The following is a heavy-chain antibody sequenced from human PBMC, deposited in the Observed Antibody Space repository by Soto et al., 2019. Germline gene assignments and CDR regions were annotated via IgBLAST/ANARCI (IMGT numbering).Heavy chain of an antibody. CDR3: TNRGGSKVGY. CDR2: ISGSGDTT. CDR1: GFPFSTYA. Sequence: EVQLLESGGGLVQPGGSLRLSCAASGFPFSTYAMYWVRQAPGKGLEWVSIISGSGDTTTYADSVKGRFTISRDNSKNTLYLQMDSLRAEDTAVYYCTNRGGSKVGYWGQGTLVTVSS. J-gene: IGHJ4*02. D-gene: IGHD1-26*01. V-gene: IGHV3-23*01.